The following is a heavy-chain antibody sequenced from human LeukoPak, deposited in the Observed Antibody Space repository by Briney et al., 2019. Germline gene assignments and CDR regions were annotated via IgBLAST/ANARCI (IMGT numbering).Heavy chain of an antibody. Sequence: PSETLSLTCAVSGGSISSSNWWSWVRQPPGKGLEWIGEIYHSGSTNYNPSLKSRVTISVDKSKNQFSLKLSSVTAADTAVYYCARAKVLGITMIVVVSVAFDIWGQGTMVTVSS. V-gene: IGHV4-4*02. D-gene: IGHD3-22*01. CDR3: ARAKVLGITMIVVVSVAFDI. CDR1: GGSISSSNW. J-gene: IGHJ3*02. CDR2: IYHSGST.